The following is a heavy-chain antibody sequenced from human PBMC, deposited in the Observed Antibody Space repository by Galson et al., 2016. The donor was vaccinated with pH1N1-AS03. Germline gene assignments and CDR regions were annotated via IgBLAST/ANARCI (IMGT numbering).Heavy chain of an antibody. D-gene: IGHD1-1*01. CDR1: GFTFTDFA. CDR3: AKDRNDYRLHYFSGSDV. CDR2: TSSSGGST. J-gene: IGHJ6*02. Sequence: SLRLSCATSGFTFTDFAVSWVRQAPGRGLEWVSATSSSGGSTYYAGSVKGRFTISRDYSKNTVDLQMNSLRTEDTAVYYCAKDRNDYRLHYFSGSDVWGQGTTVIVSS. V-gene: IGHV3-23*01.